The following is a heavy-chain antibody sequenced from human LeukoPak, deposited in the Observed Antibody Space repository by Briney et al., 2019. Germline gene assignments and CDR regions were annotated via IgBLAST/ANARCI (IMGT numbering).Heavy chain of an antibody. D-gene: IGHD6-19*01. J-gene: IGHJ4*02. Sequence: PSETLSLTCTVSGGSISSSSYYWGWIRQPPGKGLEWIGSIYYSGSTYYNPSLKSRVTISVDTSKNQFSLKLSSVTAADTAVYYCARGTVAGTVPLWWGQGTLVTVSS. CDR1: GGSISSSSYY. V-gene: IGHV4-39*07. CDR2: IYYSGST. CDR3: ARGTVAGTVPLW.